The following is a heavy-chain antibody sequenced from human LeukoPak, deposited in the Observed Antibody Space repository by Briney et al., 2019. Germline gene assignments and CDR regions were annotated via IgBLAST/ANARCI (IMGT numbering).Heavy chain of an antibody. CDR3: ARAADPVVGATLPYYFDY. Sequence: PSETLSLTCTVSGGSISSHYWSWIRQPPGKGLEWIGYIYYSGSTNYNPSLKSRVTISVDTSKNQFSLKLSSVTAADTAVYYCARAADPVVGATLPYYFDYWGQGTLVTVSS. CDR1: GGSISSHY. D-gene: IGHD1-26*01. V-gene: IGHV4-59*11. CDR2: IYYSGST. J-gene: IGHJ4*02.